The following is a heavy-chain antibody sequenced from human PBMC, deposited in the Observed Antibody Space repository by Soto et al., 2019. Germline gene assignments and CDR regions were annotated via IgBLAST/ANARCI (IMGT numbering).Heavy chain of an antibody. CDR1: GGSIRNVY. CDR2: IFHSGNA. J-gene: IGHJ4*01. D-gene: IGHD2-15*01. V-gene: IGHV4-59*01. Sequence: TLSLTCTVSGGSIRNVYWSWIRQAPGKGLEWIGFIFHSGNAKYNPSLRSRVTISVDTSKNQFSLSLDSVTAADTAVYFCARAHAPTLPFDYWGQGTLVTVSS. CDR3: ARAHAPTLPFDY.